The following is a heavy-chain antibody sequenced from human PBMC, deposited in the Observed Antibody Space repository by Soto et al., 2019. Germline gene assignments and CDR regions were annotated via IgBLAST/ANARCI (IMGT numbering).Heavy chain of an antibody. Sequence: GGSLRLSCAASGFTFSSYGMHWVRQAPGKGLEWVAVIWYDGSNKYYADFVKGRFTISRDNSKNTLYLQMNSLRAEDTAVYYCARDGSVGSWSGYYFDYWGQGTLVTVSS. CDR2: IWYDGSNK. D-gene: IGHD3-3*01. J-gene: IGHJ4*02. CDR1: GFTFSSYG. CDR3: ARDGSVGSWSGYYFDY. V-gene: IGHV3-33*01.